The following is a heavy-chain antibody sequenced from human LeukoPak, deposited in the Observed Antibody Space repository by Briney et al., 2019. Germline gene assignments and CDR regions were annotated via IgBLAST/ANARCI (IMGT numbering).Heavy chain of an antibody. CDR3: ARAGYCSGGSCYSYFDP. J-gene: IGHJ5*02. Sequence: PGGSLRLSCAASGFTFSSYWMHWVRQAPGKGLVWVSRINSDGSSTSYADSVTGRFTISSDNAKNTLYLQMNSLRAEDTAVYYCARAGYCSGGSCYSYFDPWGQGTLVTVSS. CDR2: INSDGSST. D-gene: IGHD2-15*01. V-gene: IGHV3-74*01. CDR1: GFTFSSYW.